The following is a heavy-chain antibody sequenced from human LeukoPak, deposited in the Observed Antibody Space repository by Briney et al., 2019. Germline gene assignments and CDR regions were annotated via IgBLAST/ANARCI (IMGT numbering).Heavy chain of an antibody. Sequence: PSGTLSLTCAVSGGSITNNNWWSWVRQPPGKGLEWIGEIYHSGSPNYNPSLKNRVTISLDKSKNHFSLGLNSVTAADTAVYFCARDAGTTRTYWFFDLWGRGTLVIVSS. D-gene: IGHD1-7*01. CDR3: ARDAGTTRTYWFFDL. CDR2: IYHSGSP. CDR1: GGSITNNNW. V-gene: IGHV4-4*02. J-gene: IGHJ2*01.